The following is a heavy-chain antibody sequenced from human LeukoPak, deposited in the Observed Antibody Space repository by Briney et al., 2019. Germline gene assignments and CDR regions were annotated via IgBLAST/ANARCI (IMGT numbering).Heavy chain of an antibody. D-gene: IGHD4-23*01. CDR1: GYTFRNYG. J-gene: IGHJ6*04. CDR2: ISPYNGNT. CDR3: ARGGVTSVVDV. Sequence: ASVKVSCKTSGYTFRNYGITWVRQIPGQGLEWMGWISPYNGNTNYAQKLQGRVTMTTDTSTSTAYLELRSLTSNDTAVYYCARGGVTSVVDVWGKGTTVTISS. V-gene: IGHV1-18*01.